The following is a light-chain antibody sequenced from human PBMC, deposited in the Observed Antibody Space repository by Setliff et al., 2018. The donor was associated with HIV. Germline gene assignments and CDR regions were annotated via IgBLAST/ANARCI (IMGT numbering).Light chain of an antibody. CDR1: SSDVGGYSH. CDR3: SSYAITNTRP. Sequence: QSALTQPASVSGSPGQSITISCTGTSSDVGGYSHVSWYQQHPGKAPKLIIYEVRNRPSGVSNRFSGSKSGNTASLTISGLQAEDEADYYCSSYAITNTRPFGTGTKV. J-gene: IGLJ1*01. CDR2: EVR. V-gene: IGLV2-14*01.